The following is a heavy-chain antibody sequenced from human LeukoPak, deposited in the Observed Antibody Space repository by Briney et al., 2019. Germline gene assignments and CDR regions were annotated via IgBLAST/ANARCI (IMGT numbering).Heavy chain of an antibody. Sequence: ASVKVSCKASGGTFSSYAISWVRQAPGQGLEWMGGIIPIFGTANYAQKFQGRVTITADESTSTAYMELSSLRSEDTAVYYCARGRTAVAGKLKSYYFDYWGQGTLVTVST. CDR3: ARGRTAVAGKLKSYYFDY. D-gene: IGHD6-19*01. J-gene: IGHJ4*02. V-gene: IGHV1-69*13. CDR2: IIPIFGTA. CDR1: GGTFSSYA.